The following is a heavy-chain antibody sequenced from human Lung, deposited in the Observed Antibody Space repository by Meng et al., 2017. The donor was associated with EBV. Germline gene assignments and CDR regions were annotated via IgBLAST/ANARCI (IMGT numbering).Heavy chain of an antibody. V-gene: IGHV6-1*01. J-gene: IGHJ4*02. D-gene: IGHD1-7*01. CDR2: TYYRSKWYN. Sequence: QAGPVRVTPSQTLSLTCAISGDSVSSNRAAWIWMRQAPSGGLEWLGRTYYRSKWYNDYAVSVKSRITINPDTSKNQFSLQLNAVTPEDTAVYYCASSRPLAGNWNYHYWGQGTLVTVSS. CDR3: ASSRPLAGNWNYHY. CDR1: GDSVSSNRAA.